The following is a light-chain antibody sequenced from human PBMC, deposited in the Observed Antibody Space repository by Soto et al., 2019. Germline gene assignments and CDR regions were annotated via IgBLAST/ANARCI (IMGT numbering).Light chain of an antibody. Sequence: DIQLTQSPSFLSASVGDRVTITCRASQDISSYLAWYQQKPGKAPKLLISDGSTLQSGVPSRFSGSGSGIEFTLTITSLQPEDFATHYCQQFYTYLLTFGGGTKVDIK. CDR2: DGS. CDR1: QDISSY. CDR3: QQFYTYLLT. V-gene: IGKV1-9*01. J-gene: IGKJ4*01.